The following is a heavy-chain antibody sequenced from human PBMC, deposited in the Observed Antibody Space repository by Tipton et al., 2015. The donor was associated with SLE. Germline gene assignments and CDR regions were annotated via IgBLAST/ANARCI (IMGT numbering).Heavy chain of an antibody. Sequence: TLSLTCTVSSGSISLHYWSWIRQPPGKGLEWIGYIYYSGSTTYNPSLKSRVSISVDTSKNQFSLKLSSVTAADTAVYYCARGGTDGARFFDYWGLGTLVTVSS. CDR2: IYYSGST. D-gene: IGHD1-26*01. V-gene: IGHV4-59*11. J-gene: IGHJ4*02. CDR1: SGSISLHY. CDR3: ARGGTDGARFFDY.